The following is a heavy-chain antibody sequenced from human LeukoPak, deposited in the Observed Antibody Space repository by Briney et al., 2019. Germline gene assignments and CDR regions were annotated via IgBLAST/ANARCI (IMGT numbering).Heavy chain of an antibody. Sequence: SETLCLTCAVYGEPFSGYYWSWVRQPPGKGLEWIGEINHSGSTNYNPSLKSRVTISLDTSKNQFSLKLSSVTAADTAVYYCARPRVPAAISSRGAFDIWGQGTMVTVSS. D-gene: IGHD2-2*02. V-gene: IGHV4-34*01. CDR2: INHSGST. CDR1: GEPFSGYY. CDR3: ARPRVPAAISSRGAFDI. J-gene: IGHJ3*02.